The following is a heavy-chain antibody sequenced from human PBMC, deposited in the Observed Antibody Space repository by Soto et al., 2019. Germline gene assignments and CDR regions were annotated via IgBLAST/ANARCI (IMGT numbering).Heavy chain of an antibody. D-gene: IGHD4-17*01. V-gene: IGHV4-34*01. Sequence: ETLSLTCAFYGLSFSGYYWIWLRPSPGKGLEWIGEINHIGNANYNPSLKSRGTISSDTSKNQFSLKLTSVTAADTAVFYCARAPTFVGDYGGYYYYGMDVWGQGTKVTVSS. J-gene: IGHJ6*02. CDR3: ARAPTFVGDYGGYYYYGMDV. CDR1: GLSFSGYY. CDR2: INHIGNA.